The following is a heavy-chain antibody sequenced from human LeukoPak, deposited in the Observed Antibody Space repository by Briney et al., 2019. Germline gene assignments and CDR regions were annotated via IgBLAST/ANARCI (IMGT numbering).Heavy chain of an antibody. J-gene: IGHJ4*02. CDR2: YRDDASKT. Sequence: GFLRILRYRAGIHFQSLGLQRVPQASGKGPGGVAFYRDDASKTWYGGSVKGRFTISRDNSKNTLYLHMNSVRGEDTAMYYCANGDCRGGRCSSGAHWGQGTLVTVSS. D-gene: IGHD2-15*01. CDR1: IHFQSLG. V-gene: IGHV3-30*02. CDR3: ANGDCRGGRCSSGAH.